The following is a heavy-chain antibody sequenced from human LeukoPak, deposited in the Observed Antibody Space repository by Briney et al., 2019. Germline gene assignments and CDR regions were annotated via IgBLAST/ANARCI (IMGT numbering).Heavy chain of an antibody. J-gene: IGHJ6*02. CDR2: INPDGSER. D-gene: IGHD6-19*01. V-gene: IGHV3-7*03. CDR3: TRDLAAVPGPRMDV. CDR1: GFSFSSYY. Sequence: PGGSLRLSCAASGFSFSSYYMSWVRQAPGKGLEWVALINPDGSERYYVDSVKGQFTISRDNARNSLYLQMDSLRDDDTAMYFCTRDLAAVPGPRMDVWGQGTTVTVSS.